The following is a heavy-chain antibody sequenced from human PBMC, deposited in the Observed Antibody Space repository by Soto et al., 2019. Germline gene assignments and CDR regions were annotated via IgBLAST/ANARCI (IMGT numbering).Heavy chain of an antibody. CDR3: ARDPHGDLSFDY. Sequence: ASVKVSCKASGYTFTAYDMHWVRQAPRQGLEWMGWINPNSGCTNYAQKVQGWVTMTRDTSISTAYMELSRLRSDDTAVYYCARDPHGDLSFDYWGQGTLVTVSS. V-gene: IGHV1-2*04. D-gene: IGHD4-17*01. CDR1: GYTFTAYD. J-gene: IGHJ4*02. CDR2: INPNSGCT.